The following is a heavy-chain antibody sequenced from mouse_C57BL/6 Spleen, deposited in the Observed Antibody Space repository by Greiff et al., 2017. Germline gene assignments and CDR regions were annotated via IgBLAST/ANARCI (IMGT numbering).Heavy chain of an antibody. CDR1: GYTFTSYW. J-gene: IGHJ3*01. D-gene: IGHD2-3*01. Sequence: QVQLQQPGAELVKPGASVKLSCKASGYTFTSYWMHWVKQRPGQGLEWIGMIHPNSGSTNYNEKFKSKATLTVDKSSSTAYMQLSSLTSEDSAVYYCASSYDGYYVLFAYWGQGTLVTVSA. CDR2: IHPNSGST. CDR3: ASSYDGYYVLFAY. V-gene: IGHV1-64*01.